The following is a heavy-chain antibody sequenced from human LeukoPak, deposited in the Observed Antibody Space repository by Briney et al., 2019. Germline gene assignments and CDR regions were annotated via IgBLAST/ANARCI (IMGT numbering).Heavy chain of an antibody. CDR3: AVAGVRHYDISGLYAFDF. V-gene: IGHV4-39*01. Sequence: KPSETLSLTCTVSGGSVRSSSYFWGWIRQPPGKGLEWIGTMFYSGSTHYYPSLKSRVTISVDTSKNQFFLKLNSVTAADTAVYYCAVAGVRHYDISGLYAFDFWGQGTMVTVSS. J-gene: IGHJ3*01. CDR2: MFYSGST. CDR1: GGSVRSSSYF. D-gene: IGHD3-22*01.